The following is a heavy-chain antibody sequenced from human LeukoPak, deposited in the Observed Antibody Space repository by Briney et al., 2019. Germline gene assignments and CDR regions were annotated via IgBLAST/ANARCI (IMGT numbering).Heavy chain of an antibody. CDR3: AKSFDWLLGYFDY. J-gene: IGHJ4*02. V-gene: IGHV3-74*01. D-gene: IGHD3-9*01. CDR2: ISSDGSST. CDR1: GFTFSSYW. Sequence: GGSLRLSCAASGFTFSSYWMHWVRQAPGKGLVWVSRISSDGSSTSYADSVKGRFTISRDNAKNSLYLQMNSLRAEDTALYYCAKSFDWLLGYFDYWGQGTLVTVSS.